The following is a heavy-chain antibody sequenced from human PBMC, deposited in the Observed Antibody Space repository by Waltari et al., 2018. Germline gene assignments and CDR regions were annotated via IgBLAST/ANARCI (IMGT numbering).Heavy chain of an antibody. V-gene: IGHV1-2*02. CDR1: GYTFTGYY. Sequence: QVQLVQSGAEVKKPGASVKVSCKASGYTFTGYYIHWVRQAPGQGLEWMGGINCNSGDTYYGQKFQCRVTMTRDTSVSTAYMDLSRLTSDYTAVYYCAATAYYSSGVWGQGTRVTVSS. D-gene: IGHD3-22*01. J-gene: IGHJ6*02. CDR2: INCNSGDT. CDR3: AATAYYSSGV.